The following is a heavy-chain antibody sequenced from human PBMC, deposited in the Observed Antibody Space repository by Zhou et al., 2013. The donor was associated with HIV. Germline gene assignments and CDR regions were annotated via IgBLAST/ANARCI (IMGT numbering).Heavy chain of an antibody. CDR3: ASSPSFGELPLAS. CDR2: IVPISGTS. D-gene: IGHD3-10*01. V-gene: IGHV1-69*05. J-gene: IGHJ4*02. CDR1: GGTFSSYA. Sequence: QVQLVQSGAQVKKPGSWVKVSCKVSGGTFSSYAISWVRQAPGHGLEWMGAIVPISGTSNYAQRFQDRVTFNTDTSTSTVYMELHSLRSDDTAVYHCASSPSFGELPLASWGRGTLITVSS.